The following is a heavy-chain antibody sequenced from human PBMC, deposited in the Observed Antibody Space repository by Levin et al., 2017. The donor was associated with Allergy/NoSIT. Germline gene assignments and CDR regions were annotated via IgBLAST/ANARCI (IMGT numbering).Heavy chain of an antibody. Sequence: KISCKASGGTFSSYAISWVRQAPGQGLEWMGGIIPIFGTANYAQKFQGRVTITADESTSTAYMELSSLRSEDTAVYYCARGYCTNGVCEGRDAFDIWGQGTMVTVSS. CDR3: ARGYCTNGVCEGRDAFDI. CDR2: IIPIFGTA. J-gene: IGHJ3*02. CDR1: GGTFSSYA. V-gene: IGHV1-69*01. D-gene: IGHD2-8*01.